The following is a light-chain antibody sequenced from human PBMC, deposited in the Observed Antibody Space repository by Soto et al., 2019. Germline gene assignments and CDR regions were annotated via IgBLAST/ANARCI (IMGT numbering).Light chain of an antibody. CDR1: SSNIGAGYD. CDR3: QPYTRSRRGYV. J-gene: IGLJ1*01. Sequence: QSVVTQPPSVSGAPGQRVTISCTGTSSNIGAGYDVHWYQHLPGTAPKLLIYGNTIRPSGVPDRFSGSKSGTSASLAITGLQAGDGLDYYCQPYTRSRRGYVFEPGTK. V-gene: IGLV1-40*01. CDR2: GNT.